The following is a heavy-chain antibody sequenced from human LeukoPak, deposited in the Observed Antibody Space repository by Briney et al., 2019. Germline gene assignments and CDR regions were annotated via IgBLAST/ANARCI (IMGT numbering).Heavy chain of an antibody. V-gene: IGHV3-23*01. CDR2: ISVSGNT. J-gene: IGHJ4*02. CDR1: GFTLSNHA. CDR3: AKAPVTTCSGAYCYPFDY. Sequence: GGSLRLSCAASGFTLSNHAMSWVRQGPGKGLEWVSAISVSGNTYHTDSVKGRFTISRDSYKNTLYLQMNSLRAEDAAVYYCAKAPVTTCSGAYCYPFDYWGQGTLVTVSS. D-gene: IGHD2-15*01.